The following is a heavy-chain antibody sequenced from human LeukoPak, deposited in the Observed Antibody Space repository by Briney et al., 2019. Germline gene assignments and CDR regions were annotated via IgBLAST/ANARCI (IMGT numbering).Heavy chain of an antibody. Sequence: GGSLRLSCAASGFTFSDHYMDWVRQAPGKGLEWVGRSRNKANNYIIEYAASVKGRFTISRDDSKNSLYLQMNSLKTEDTAVYYCARGRAAAASNWFDPWGQGALVTVSS. CDR2: SRNKANNYII. J-gene: IGHJ5*02. V-gene: IGHV3-72*01. CDR3: ARGRAAAASNWFDP. D-gene: IGHD6-13*01. CDR1: GFTFSDHY.